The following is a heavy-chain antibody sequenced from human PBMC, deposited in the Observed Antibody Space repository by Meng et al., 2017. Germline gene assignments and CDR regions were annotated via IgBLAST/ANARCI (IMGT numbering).Heavy chain of an antibody. CDR3: ARNRYDRSTHVFDP. D-gene: IGHD3-22*01. CDR1: GGSFSGHY. V-gene: IGHV4-34*01. J-gene: IGHJ5*02. Sequence: QLQKWGAGLLKPSETLSLTCTVYGGSFSGHYWSWIRQAPGEGLEWIGEVSDGGYNKYNPALKSRVTVSGDTSKNEVSLKLISVTAADTAVYYCARNRYDRSTHVFDPWGQGTLVTVSS. CDR2: VSDGGYN.